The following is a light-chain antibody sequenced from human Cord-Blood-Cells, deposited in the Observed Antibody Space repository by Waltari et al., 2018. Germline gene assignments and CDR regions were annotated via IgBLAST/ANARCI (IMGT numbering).Light chain of an antibody. CDR1: SSNIGSNY. CDR3: VAWDDSLSGWV. CDR2: RNN. J-gene: IGLJ3*02. V-gene: IGLV1-47*01. Sequence: QSVLTQPPSASGTPGQRVTISCSGSSSNIGSNYVYWYQPLPGTAPKLLIYRNNQRPSGVPDRFSGSKSGTSASLAISGLRSEDEADYYCVAWDDSLSGWVFGGGTKLTVL.